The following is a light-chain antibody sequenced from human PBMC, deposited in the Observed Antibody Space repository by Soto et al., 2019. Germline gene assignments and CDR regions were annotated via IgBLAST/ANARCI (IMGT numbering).Light chain of an antibody. Sequence: EIVLTHSPGTLSLSPCERATLSFSASQSVSSIYLGWYQQKPGQAPRLLIYGASSRATGIPDRFSGSGSGTDFTLTISRLEPEDFAVYYCQQYGDSTGWTFGQGTKVDIK. J-gene: IGKJ1*01. V-gene: IGKV3-20*01. CDR1: QSVSSIY. CDR3: QQYGDSTGWT. CDR2: GAS.